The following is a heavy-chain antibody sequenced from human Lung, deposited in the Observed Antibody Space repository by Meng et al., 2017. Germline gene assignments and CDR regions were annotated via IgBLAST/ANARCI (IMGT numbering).Heavy chain of an antibody. CDR2: INHSGST. CDR1: GGSSSDYH. D-gene: IGHD4-11*01. V-gene: IGHV4-34*01. J-gene: IGHJ4*02. CDR3: ARGPTTMAHDFDY. Sequence: VDVKQWGAGLLRPSATVSLTCGVSGGSSSDYHWSWIRQPRGKGLEWIGEINHSGSTNYNQSLESRATISVDTSQNNLSLKLSSVTAADSAVYYCARGPTTMAHDFDYWGQGTLVTVSS.